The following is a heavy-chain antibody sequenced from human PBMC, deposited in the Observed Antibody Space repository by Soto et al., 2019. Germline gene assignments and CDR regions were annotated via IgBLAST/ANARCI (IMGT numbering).Heavy chain of an antibody. Sequence: PSETLSLTCTVSCGSISSGGYYWSWIRQHPGKGLEWIGYIYYSGSTYYNPSLKSRVTISVDTSKNQFSLKLSSVTAADTAVYCGARVSIAVRPPYLSYGTDVWGQGTTVTVSS. D-gene: IGHD6-6*01. CDR1: CGSISSGGYY. J-gene: IGHJ6*02. CDR2: IYYSGST. V-gene: IGHV4-31*03. CDR3: ARVSIAVRPPYLSYGTDV.